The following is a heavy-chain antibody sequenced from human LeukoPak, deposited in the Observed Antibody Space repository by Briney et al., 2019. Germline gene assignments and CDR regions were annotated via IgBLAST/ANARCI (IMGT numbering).Heavy chain of an antibody. D-gene: IGHD5-18*01. Sequence: GSLRLSCAASGFTFSSYGMSWVRQAPGKGLEWVSSISSSSSYIYYADSVKGRFTISRDNAKDSLYLQMNSLRAEDTAVYYCARGRAGRGYSYVIYYYYYMDVWGKGTTVTVSS. CDR3: ARGRAGRGYSYVIYYYYYMDV. CDR1: GFTFSSYG. V-gene: IGHV3-21*01. J-gene: IGHJ6*03. CDR2: ISSSSSYI.